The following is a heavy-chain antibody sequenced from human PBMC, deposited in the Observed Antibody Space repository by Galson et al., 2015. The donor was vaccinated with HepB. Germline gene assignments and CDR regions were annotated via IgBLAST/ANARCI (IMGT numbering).Heavy chain of an antibody. D-gene: IGHD3-3*01. CDR1: GFTFSSYW. CDR2: IKQDGSEK. CDR3: ARDRASFWSEQSGWFDP. Sequence: SLRLSCAASGFTFSSYWMSWVRQAPGKGLEWVANIKQDGSEKYYVDSVKGRFTISRDNAKNSLYLQMNSLRAEDTAVYYCARDRASFWSEQSGWFDPWGQGTLVTVSS. J-gene: IGHJ5*02. V-gene: IGHV3-7*03.